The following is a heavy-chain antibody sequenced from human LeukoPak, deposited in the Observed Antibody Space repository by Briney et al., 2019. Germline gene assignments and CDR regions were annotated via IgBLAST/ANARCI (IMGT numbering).Heavy chain of an antibody. D-gene: IGHD5-12*01. CDR1: GYTFTSYG. CDR3: ARDDRGYNWFDP. V-gene: IGHV1-18*01. Sequence: ASVKVSCKASGYTFTSYGISWVRQAPGQGLEWMGWISAYNGNTNYAQKLQGRVTMTTDTSTSTAYMELRSLRSDNTAVYYCARDDRGYNWFDPWGQGTLVTVSS. CDR2: ISAYNGNT. J-gene: IGHJ5*02.